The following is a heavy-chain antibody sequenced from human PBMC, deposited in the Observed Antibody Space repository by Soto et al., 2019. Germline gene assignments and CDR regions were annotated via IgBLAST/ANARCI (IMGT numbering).Heavy chain of an antibody. J-gene: IGHJ6*02. CDR2: ISGSGGST. CDR1: GFTFSSYA. D-gene: IGHD2-2*01. Sequence: GGSLRLSCAASGFTFSSYAMSWVRQAPGKGLEWVSAISGSGGSTYYADSVKGRFTISRYNSKNTLYLQMNSLRAEDTAVYYCAKDIVVVPAAPEGYGMDVWGQGTTVTVSS. CDR3: AKDIVVVPAAPEGYGMDV. V-gene: IGHV3-23*01.